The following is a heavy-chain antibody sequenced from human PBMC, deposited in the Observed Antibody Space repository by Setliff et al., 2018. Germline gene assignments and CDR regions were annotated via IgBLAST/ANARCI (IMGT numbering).Heavy chain of an antibody. CDR1: GYNFATYW. J-gene: IGHJ4*02. V-gene: IGHV5-51*01. Sequence: GESLKISCKGSGYNFATYWVAWVCQMPGKGLECLGVIYPGDSDTRYSPSFGGQVTISADKSINTAYLQWVGLKASDTAMYYCAVLQVPLAAPAHFEFWGQGTPVTVSS. CDR3: AVLQVPLAAPAHFEF. CDR2: IYPGDSDT. D-gene: IGHD3-10*01.